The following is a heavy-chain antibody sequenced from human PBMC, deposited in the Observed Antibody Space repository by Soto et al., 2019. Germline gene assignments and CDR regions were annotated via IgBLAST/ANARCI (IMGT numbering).Heavy chain of an antibody. CDR2: IYYSGST. CDR3: ARIVTPEKKPHYYYYYMDV. J-gene: IGHJ6*03. Sequence: SETLSLTCTVSGGSISSYYWSWIRQPPGKGLEWIGYIYYSGSTNYNPSLKSRVTISVDTSKNQFSLKLSSVTAADTAVYYCARIVTPEKKPHYYYYYMDVWGKGTTVTVSS. CDR1: GGSISSYY. V-gene: IGHV4-59*01. D-gene: IGHD3-22*01.